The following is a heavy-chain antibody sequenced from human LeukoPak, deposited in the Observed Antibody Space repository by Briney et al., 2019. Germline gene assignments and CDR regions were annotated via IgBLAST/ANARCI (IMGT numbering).Heavy chain of an antibody. V-gene: IGHV4-59*11. CDR3: ASTYYYDSSGYDAFDI. Sequence: SETLSLTCTVSGGSISSHYWGWIRQPPGKGLEWIGYIYYSGSTNYNPSLKSRVTISVDTSKNQFSLKLSSVTAADTAVYYCASTYYYDSSGYDAFDIWGQGTMVTVSS. CDR2: IYYSGST. CDR1: GGSISSHY. D-gene: IGHD3-22*01. J-gene: IGHJ3*02.